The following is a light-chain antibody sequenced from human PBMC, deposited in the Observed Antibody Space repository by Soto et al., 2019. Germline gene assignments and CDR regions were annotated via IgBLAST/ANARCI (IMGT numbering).Light chain of an antibody. V-gene: IGKV1-39*01. Sequence: DIQMTQSPSSLSASVGDRVTITCRASQGISTYLNWYQQKPGKAPKLLIYAASSLQSGVPSRFSGSESETDFTLTISSLQPEDFANYSCQQSYSTTWTFGQGTRWIS. CDR1: QGISTY. J-gene: IGKJ1*01. CDR2: AAS. CDR3: QQSYSTTWT.